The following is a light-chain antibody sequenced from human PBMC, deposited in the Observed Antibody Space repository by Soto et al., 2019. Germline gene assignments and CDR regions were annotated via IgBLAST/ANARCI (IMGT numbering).Light chain of an antibody. Sequence: DIQMTQSPSSLSASVGDRVTITCQASQDISNYLNWYQQKPGKAPKLLIYDASNLETGVPSRFSGSGSGTDFTFTISSLQPEDIATYYCQQYYNLPLPFGGGTKGEIK. CDR1: QDISNY. CDR3: QQYYNLPLP. V-gene: IGKV1-33*01. J-gene: IGKJ4*01. CDR2: DAS.